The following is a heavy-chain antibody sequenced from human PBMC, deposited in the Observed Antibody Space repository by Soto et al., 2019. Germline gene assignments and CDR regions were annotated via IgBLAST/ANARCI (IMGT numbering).Heavy chain of an antibody. Sequence: SVKVSCKASGGTFSSYTISWVRQAPGQGLEWMGRIIPILGIANYAQKFQGRVTITADKSTSTAYMELSSLRSEDTAVYYCARGSSSWYIYFDNGGKGTLATFP. D-gene: IGHD6-13*01. CDR1: GGTFSSYT. CDR3: ARGSSSWYIYFDN. J-gene: IGHJ4*02. V-gene: IGHV1-69*02. CDR2: IIPILGIA.